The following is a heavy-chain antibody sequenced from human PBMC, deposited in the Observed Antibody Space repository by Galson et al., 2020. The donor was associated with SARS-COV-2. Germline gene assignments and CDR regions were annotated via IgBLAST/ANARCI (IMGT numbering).Heavy chain of an antibody. D-gene: IGHD3-22*01. V-gene: IGHV1-46*01. J-gene: IGHJ6*01. Sequence: ASVPVTCKASGYTFTRYYMNWLRQPPGQGLEWMGIINPSGGSTCYAQKFQGRVTMTRDTSTSTVYMELSSLGSEDTAVYYCARDILNYYDSSGSFYYYYGMDVWGQGTTVTVSS. CDR2: INPSGGST. CDR1: GYTFTRYY. CDR3: ARDILNYYDSSGSFYYYYGMDV.